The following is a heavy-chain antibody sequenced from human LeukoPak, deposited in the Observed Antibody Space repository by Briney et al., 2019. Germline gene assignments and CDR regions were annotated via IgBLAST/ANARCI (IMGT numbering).Heavy chain of an antibody. CDR1: EFTFSSYG. Sequence: PGGSLRLSCATSEFTFSSYGMTWVRQAPGKGLEWVLSISGSGGSTYYADSVQGRFTISRDNSKNTLYLQMNSLRSEDTAVYYCATVLRFLEWFKRGVDYWGQGTLVTVSS. V-gene: IGHV3-23*01. D-gene: IGHD3-3*01. J-gene: IGHJ4*02. CDR2: ISGSGGST. CDR3: ATVLRFLEWFKRGVDY.